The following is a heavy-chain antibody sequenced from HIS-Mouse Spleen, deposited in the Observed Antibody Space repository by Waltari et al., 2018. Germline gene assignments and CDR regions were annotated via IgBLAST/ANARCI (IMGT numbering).Heavy chain of an antibody. CDR2: IYYSGST. V-gene: IGHV4-61*01. CDR1: VGSVSSGSYY. CDR3: ASRSYSSGWYKAFDI. Sequence: QVQLQESGPGLVKPSETLSLTCPVPVGSVSSGSYYWRWIRQPPGKGLEWIGYIYYSGSTNYNPSLKSRVTISVDTSKNQFSLKLSSVTAADTAVYYCASRSYSSGWYKAFDIWGQGTMVTVSS. D-gene: IGHD6-19*01. J-gene: IGHJ3*02.